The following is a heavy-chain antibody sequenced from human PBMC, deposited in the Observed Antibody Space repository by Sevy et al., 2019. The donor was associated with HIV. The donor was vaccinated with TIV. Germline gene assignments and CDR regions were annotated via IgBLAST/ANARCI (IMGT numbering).Heavy chain of an antibody. CDR3: ARESVRGNWNFPDY. D-gene: IGHD1-7*01. J-gene: IGHJ4*02. V-gene: IGHV1-2*02. CDR2: INPNSGGT. CDR1: GYTFTGYY. Sequence: ASVKVSCKASGYTFTGYYMHWVRQAPGQGLEWMGWINPNSGGTNYAQKFQGRVTMTRDTSISTAYMELSRLRSDDTAVYYCARESVRGNWNFPDYWGQGTLVTVSS.